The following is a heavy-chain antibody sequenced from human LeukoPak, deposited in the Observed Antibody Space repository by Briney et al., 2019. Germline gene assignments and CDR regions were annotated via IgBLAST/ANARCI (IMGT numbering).Heavy chain of an antibody. Sequence: SVKVSCKASGFTFGTSAVQWVRQARGQRLEWIGWFVVGSGHTNYAQKFQERVTITRDMSTSTAYMELSSLRSEDTAVYYCAAVYYYDSSGYYYAPPSLDYWGQGTLVTVSS. CDR3: AAVYYYDSSGYYYAPPSLDY. CDR2: FVVGSGHT. J-gene: IGHJ4*02. CDR1: GFTFGTSA. D-gene: IGHD3-22*01. V-gene: IGHV1-58*01.